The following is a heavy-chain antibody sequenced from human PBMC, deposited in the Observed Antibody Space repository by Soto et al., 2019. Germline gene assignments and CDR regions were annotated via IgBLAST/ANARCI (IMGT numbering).Heavy chain of an antibody. CDR3: ARGYSYGYVYGWFDP. Sequence: GGSLRLSCAAFGFTFSTYGMHWVRQAPGKGLEWVAVISNDGSNEYYADSVKGRFTISRDNSKNTVHLQMKSLRAEDTAVYYCARGYSYGYVYGWFDPWGQGTLVTVSS. J-gene: IGHJ5*02. D-gene: IGHD5-18*01. V-gene: IGHV3-30*03. CDR1: GFTFSTYG. CDR2: ISNDGSNE.